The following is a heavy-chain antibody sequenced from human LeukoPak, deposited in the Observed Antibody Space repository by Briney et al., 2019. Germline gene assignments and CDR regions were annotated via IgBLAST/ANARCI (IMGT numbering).Heavy chain of an antibody. CDR1: GYSFTSYW. D-gene: IGHD6-19*01. CDR2: IYPSDSDT. Sequence: PGESLKISCKGSGYSFTSYWIGWVRQMPGKGLEWVGIIYPSDSDTRYSPSFQGQVTISADKSISTAYLQWSSLKASDTAMYYCARPHSPITVTDGYDPFVMWGQGTMVTVSS. CDR3: ARPHSPITVTDGYDPFVM. J-gene: IGHJ3*02. V-gene: IGHV5-51*01.